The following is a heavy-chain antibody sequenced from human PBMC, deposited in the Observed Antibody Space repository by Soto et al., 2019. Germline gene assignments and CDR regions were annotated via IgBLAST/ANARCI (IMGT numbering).Heavy chain of an antibody. CDR2: ISSSSSYI. CDR1: GFTFSSYI. V-gene: IGHV3-21*01. Sequence: GGSLRLSCAASGFTFSSYIMNWVRQAPGKGLEWVSSISSSSSYIYYADSVKGRFTISRDNAKNSLYLQMNSLRAEDTVVYYCARVLDYDYVWGSYPLNWFDPWGQGTLVTVSS. D-gene: IGHD3-16*02. CDR3: ARVLDYDYVWGSYPLNWFDP. J-gene: IGHJ5*02.